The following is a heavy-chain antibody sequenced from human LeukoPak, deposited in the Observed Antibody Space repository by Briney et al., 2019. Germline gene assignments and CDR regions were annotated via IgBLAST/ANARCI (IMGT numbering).Heavy chain of an antibody. D-gene: IGHD3-22*01. Sequence: GGSLRLSCAASGFTFSSYGMHWVRQAPGKGLEWAAFISHDGSKKYYADSVKGRFTISRDNSKNTLHLQMNSLRPEDTAVYYCARADVVAITTPDYWGQGTLVTVSS. J-gene: IGHJ4*02. CDR3: ARADVVAITTPDY. V-gene: IGHV3-30*03. CDR1: GFTFSSYG. CDR2: ISHDGSKK.